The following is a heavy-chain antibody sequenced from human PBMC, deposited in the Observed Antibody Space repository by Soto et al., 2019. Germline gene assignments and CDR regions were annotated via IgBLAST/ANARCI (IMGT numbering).Heavy chain of an antibody. Sequence: EVQLLESGGGLVQPGGSLRLSCAASGFTFSSYAMNWXRXXXXXGLEWVSVISGSGGSTYYADSVKGRFTISRDNSKNXLXLXXXXXXXXXXAVYYCAKRXXGTYFDYWGQGTLVTVSS. J-gene: IGHJ4*02. CDR3: AKRXXGTYFDY. D-gene: IGHD1-7*01. CDR1: GFTFSSYA. V-gene: IGHV3-23*01. CDR2: ISGSGGST.